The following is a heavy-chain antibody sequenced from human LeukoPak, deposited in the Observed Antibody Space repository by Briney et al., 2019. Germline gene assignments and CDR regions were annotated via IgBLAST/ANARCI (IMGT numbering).Heavy chain of an antibody. CDR1: GGSISSGGYY. J-gene: IGHJ4*02. D-gene: IGHD6-13*01. CDR3: AGGFDSSKMGY. Sequence: SETLSLTCTVSGGSISSGGYYWSWIRQHPGKGLEWIGFIYYSGSTYYNPSLKSRVTISIDPSKNQFSLKLSSVTAADTAVYYCAGGFDSSKMGYWGQGTLVTVSS. CDR2: IYYSGST. V-gene: IGHV4-31*03.